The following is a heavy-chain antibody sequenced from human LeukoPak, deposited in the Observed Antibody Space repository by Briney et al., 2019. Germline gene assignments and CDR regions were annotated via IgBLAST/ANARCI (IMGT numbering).Heavy chain of an antibody. CDR2: INHSGST. CDR3: ARASHYCSSTSCYYYYYYYYMDV. V-gene: IGHV4-34*01. D-gene: IGHD2-2*01. Sequence: SETLSLTCAVYGGSFSGYYWSWIRQPPGKGLEWIGEINHSGSTNYNPSLKSRVTISVDTSKNQFSLKLSSVTAADTAVYYCARASHYCSSTSCYYYYYYYYMDVWGKGTRSPSP. CDR1: GGSFSGYY. J-gene: IGHJ6*03.